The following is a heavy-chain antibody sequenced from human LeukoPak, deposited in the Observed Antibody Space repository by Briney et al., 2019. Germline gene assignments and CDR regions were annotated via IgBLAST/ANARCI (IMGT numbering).Heavy chain of an antibody. D-gene: IGHD2-8*01. CDR1: GYTFTGYY. V-gene: IGHV1-2*02. Sequence: ASVKVSCKASGYTFTGYYMHWVRQAPGQGLEWMGWINPNSGGTNYAQKFQGRVTMTRDTSISTAYMELSRLRSDDTAVYYCARVTRNPNGVLHPFDPWGQGTLVTVSS. CDR3: ARVTRNPNGVLHPFDP. J-gene: IGHJ5*02. CDR2: INPNSGGT.